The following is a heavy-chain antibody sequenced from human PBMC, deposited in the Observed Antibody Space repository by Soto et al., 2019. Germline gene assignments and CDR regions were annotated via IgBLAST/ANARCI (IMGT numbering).Heavy chain of an antibody. CDR3: ARGIGITMIVVVSGIAFDI. V-gene: IGHV1-46*01. D-gene: IGHD3-22*01. Sequence: GASVKVSCKASGCTFTSYYMHWVRQAPGQGLEWMGIINPSGGSTSYAQKFQGRVTMTRDTSTSTVYMELSSLRSEDTAVYYCARGIGITMIVVVSGIAFDIWGQGTMVTVSS. CDR2: INPSGGST. CDR1: GCTFTSYY. J-gene: IGHJ3*02.